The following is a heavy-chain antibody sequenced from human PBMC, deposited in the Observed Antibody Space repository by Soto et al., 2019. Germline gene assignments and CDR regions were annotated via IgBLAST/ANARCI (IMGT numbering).Heavy chain of an antibody. Sequence: PGGSLRLSCAASGFTFSRSAMHWVRQASGKGLEWVGRIRSKANSYATAYAASVKGRFTISRDDSKNTAYLQMNSLKTEDTAVYYCTRPSYDSSGYSTDYWGQGTLVTVSS. V-gene: IGHV3-73*01. CDR3: TRPSYDSSGYSTDY. CDR2: IRSKANSYAT. D-gene: IGHD3-22*01. CDR1: GFTFSRSA. J-gene: IGHJ4*02.